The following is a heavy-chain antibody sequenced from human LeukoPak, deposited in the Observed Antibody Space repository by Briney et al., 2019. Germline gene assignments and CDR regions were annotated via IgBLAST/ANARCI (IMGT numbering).Heavy chain of an antibody. V-gene: IGHV1-69*05. J-gene: IGHJ4*02. Sequence: ASVKVSCKASGGTFSSYAISWVRQAPGQGLEWMGGIIPIFGTANYAQKLQGRVTMTTDTSTSTAYMELRSLRSDDTAVYYCARDRPLGEQWLPTVDYWGQGTLVTVSS. D-gene: IGHD6-19*01. CDR2: IIPIFGTA. CDR1: GGTFSSYA. CDR3: ARDRPLGEQWLPTVDY.